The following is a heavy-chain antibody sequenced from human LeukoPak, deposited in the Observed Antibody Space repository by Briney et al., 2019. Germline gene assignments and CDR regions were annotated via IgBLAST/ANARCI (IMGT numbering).Heavy chain of an antibody. CDR1: GGTFSSYA. D-gene: IGHD2-2*01. J-gene: IGHJ6*02. CDR2: IIPILGIA. V-gene: IGHV1-69*04. Sequence: SVKVSCKASGGTFSSYAISWVRQAPGQGLEWMGRIIPILGIANYAQKFQGRVTITADKSTSTAYMELSSLRSEDTAVYYCATFTVVPAALSYYYYYGMDVWGQGTTVTVSS. CDR3: ATFTVVPAALSYYYYYGMDV.